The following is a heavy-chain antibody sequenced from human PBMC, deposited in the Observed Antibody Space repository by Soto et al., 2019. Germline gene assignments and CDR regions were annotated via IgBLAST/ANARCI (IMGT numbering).Heavy chain of an antibody. J-gene: IGHJ6*02. CDR2: IIPIFGTA. CDR3: ARQYGADSVPSYYYSYGMDV. Sequence: QVQLVQSGAEVKKPGSSVKVSCKASGGTFSSYAISWVRQAPGQGLEWMGGIIPIFGTANYAQKFQGRVTITADESTSTAYMELSSLRSEDTAVYYCARQYGADSVPSYYYSYGMDVWGQGTTVTVSS. V-gene: IGHV1-69*01. CDR1: GGTFSSYA. D-gene: IGHD4-17*01.